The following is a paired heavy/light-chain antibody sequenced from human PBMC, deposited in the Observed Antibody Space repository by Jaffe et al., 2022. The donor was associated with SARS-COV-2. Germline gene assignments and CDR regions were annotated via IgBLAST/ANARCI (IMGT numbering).Heavy chain of an antibody. V-gene: IGHV1-2*06. Sequence: QVQLVQSGAEVKKPGASVKVSCKASGYTFTGYYIHWVRQAPGQGLEWMGRINPNSGGTNYAQKFQGRVTMTRDTSISTAYMELRRLTSDDTAVYYCARKSPARTGSTHNWFDPWGQGTLITVSS. CDR2: INPNSGGT. CDR1: GYTFTGYY. CDR3: ARKSPARTGSTHNWFDP. D-gene: IGHD1-7*01. J-gene: IGHJ5*02.
Light chain of an antibody. CDR1: QSVSSN. Sequence: DTVMTQSPATLSVSPGEGATLSCRASQSVSSNLAWYQQRPGQAPRLLIYSASTRATGIPVTFSGSGSGTEFTLTISTLQSEDFAVYYCQQYDNWPLTFGGGTKVEIK. CDR2: SAS. CDR3: QQYDNWPLT. V-gene: IGKV3-15*01. J-gene: IGKJ4*01.